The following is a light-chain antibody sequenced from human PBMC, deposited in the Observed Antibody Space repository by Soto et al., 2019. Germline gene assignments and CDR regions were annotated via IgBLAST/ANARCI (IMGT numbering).Light chain of an antibody. CDR3: AAWDDSLSGRYV. CDR1: SSNIGSNY. Sequence: SALTQPPSASGTPGQRVTISCSGSSSNIGSNYVYWYQQLPGTAPKLLIYRNNQRPSGVPDRFSGSKSGTSASLAISGLRSEDEADYYCAAWDDSLSGRYVFGTGTKVTVL. J-gene: IGLJ1*01. CDR2: RNN. V-gene: IGLV1-47*01.